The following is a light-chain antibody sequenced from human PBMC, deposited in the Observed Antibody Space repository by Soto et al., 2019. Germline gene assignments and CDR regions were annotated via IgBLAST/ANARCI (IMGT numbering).Light chain of an antibody. CDR1: QDIRKY. CDR3: KRYNGPPLT. J-gene: IGKJ4*01. V-gene: IGKV1-27*01. Sequence: DIQMTQSPSSLSAYIGDRVNITCRASQDIRKYLAWYQHKPGKGPRLLISAASTLQSGVPSRFSGSGSGTDYTLSISSLQSKGVGDYYCKRYNGPPLTFGGGTKLEI. CDR2: AAS.